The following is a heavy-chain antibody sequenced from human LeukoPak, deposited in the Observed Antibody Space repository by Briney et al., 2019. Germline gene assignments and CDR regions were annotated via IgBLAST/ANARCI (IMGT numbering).Heavy chain of an antibody. Sequence: RTSETLSLTCTVSGDSISNSFWWSWVRQPPGKGLDWIGEISHTGSTKYNPSLKNRVTISRDSSKNQFSLKLNSVTAADTATYYCTRSAGWWSLDYWGQGALVTVPS. CDR1: GDSISNSFW. CDR2: ISHTGST. V-gene: IGHV4-4*02. D-gene: IGHD2-8*02. J-gene: IGHJ4*02. CDR3: TRSAGWWSLDY.